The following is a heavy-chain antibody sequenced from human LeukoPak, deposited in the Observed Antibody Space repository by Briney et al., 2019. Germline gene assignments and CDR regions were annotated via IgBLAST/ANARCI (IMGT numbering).Heavy chain of an antibody. CDR3: ASGTYTHYYFDY. D-gene: IGHD1-26*01. J-gene: IGHJ4*02. V-gene: IGHV4-59*01. CDR1: GGSIRRYY. Sequence: SETLSLTCSVSGGSIRRYYWSWIRQPSGKGLEWIGDIYYSGSTNYNPSLKSRVTIAVDTSKNQFSLKLSSVTAADTAVYYCASGTYTHYYFDYWGQGTLVTVSS. CDR2: IYYSGST.